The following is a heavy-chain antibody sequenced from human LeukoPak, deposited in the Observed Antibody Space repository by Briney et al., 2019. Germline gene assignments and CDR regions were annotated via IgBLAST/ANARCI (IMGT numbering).Heavy chain of an antibody. CDR1: ELGFIRFG. Sequence: GGPLNLSGEPPELGFIRFGLACFRQIPGKGLEWVSTINDNSRNTHYADSVKARFTISRDNSKNTLYLQMHSLRVEDTALYYCTKDAGPVYDWFDPWGPGARVTVSS. J-gene: IGHJ5*02. CDR3: TKDAGPVYDWFDP. CDR2: INDNSRNT. V-gene: IGHV3-23*01. D-gene: IGHD5/OR15-5a*01.